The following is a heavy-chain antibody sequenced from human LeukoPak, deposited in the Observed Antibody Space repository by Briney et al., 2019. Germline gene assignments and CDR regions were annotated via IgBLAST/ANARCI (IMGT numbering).Heavy chain of an antibody. CDR1: GFTFSSYR. Sequence: GGSLRLSCAASGFTFSSYRMNWVRQAPGKGLEWVSYISSSSSTIYYADSVKGRFTISRDNAKNSLYLQMNSLRAEDTAVYYCARVTQPYYYYYMDVWGKGTTVTVSS. J-gene: IGHJ6*03. V-gene: IGHV3-48*01. D-gene: IGHD2-15*01. CDR2: ISSSSSTI. CDR3: ARVTQPYYYYYMDV.